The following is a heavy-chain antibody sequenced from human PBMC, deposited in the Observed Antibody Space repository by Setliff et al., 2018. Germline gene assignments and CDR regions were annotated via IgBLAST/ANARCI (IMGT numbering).Heavy chain of an antibody. J-gene: IGHJ6*03. Sequence: PSETLSLTCTVSGGSISSGNYYWSWIRQPAGKGLEWIGRVYTTGSTNFNPSLKSRVTISLDTSKNRISLELRSVTAADTAVYYCAREQWLDPPGYYYMDVWAKGTTVTVSS. D-gene: IGHD6-19*01. CDR2: VYTTGST. V-gene: IGHV4-61*02. CDR3: AREQWLDPPGYYYMDV. CDR1: GGSISSGNYY.